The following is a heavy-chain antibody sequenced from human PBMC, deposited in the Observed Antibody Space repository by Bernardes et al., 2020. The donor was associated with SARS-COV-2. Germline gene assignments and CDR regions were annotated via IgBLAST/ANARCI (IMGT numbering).Heavy chain of an antibody. D-gene: IGHD6-19*01. J-gene: IGHJ4*02. V-gene: IGHV4-59*01. CDR3: ARGRLPGYSSGWVY. Sequence: ETLSLTCTVSGGSISSYYWSWIRQPPGKGLEWIGYIYYSGSTNYNPSLKSRVTISVDTSKNQFSLKLSSVTAADTAVYYCARGRLPGYSSGWVYWGQGTLVTVSS. CDR1: GGSISSYY. CDR2: IYYSGST.